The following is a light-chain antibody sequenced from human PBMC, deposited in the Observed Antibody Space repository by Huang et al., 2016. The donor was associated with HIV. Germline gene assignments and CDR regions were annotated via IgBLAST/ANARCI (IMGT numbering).Light chain of an antibody. CDR1: QSVGSN. CDR3: QHYNNWPPEGA. J-gene: IGKJ3*01. Sequence: EIVMTQSPATLSVSPGERATLSCRASQSVGSNLAWYQHKPGQAPRLLIYGASTRATGVPARFSGSGSGTEFTLTISSLQSEDFAIFYCQHYNNWPPEGAFGPGTKVDI. V-gene: IGKV3-15*01. CDR2: GAS.